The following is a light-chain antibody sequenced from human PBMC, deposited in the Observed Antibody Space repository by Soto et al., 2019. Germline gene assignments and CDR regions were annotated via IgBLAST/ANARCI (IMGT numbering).Light chain of an antibody. CDR1: QSISSW. CDR3: QQVNSYPRT. J-gene: IGKJ1*01. CDR2: KAS. V-gene: IGKV1-5*03. Sequence: DIQMTQSPSTLSASVGDRVTITCRASQSISSWLAWYQQKTGKAPKILIYKASSLPSGVPSRFSGSGSGTDFTLTISRLQPEDFASYYCQQVNSYPRTFGQGTKVDIK.